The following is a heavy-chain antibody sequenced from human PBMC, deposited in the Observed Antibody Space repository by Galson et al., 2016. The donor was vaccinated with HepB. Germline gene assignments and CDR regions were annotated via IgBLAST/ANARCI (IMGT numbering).Heavy chain of an antibody. D-gene: IGHD2-21*01. Sequence: LRLSCAASGFTFSRIAMHWVRQAPGKGLKWVAVISYDGGSNYYADSVKGRFTISRDNSKNTLYLQMNSLGAEDSAVYYCARVIGGTLDALDTWGQGTMVTVSS. J-gene: IGHJ3*02. V-gene: IGHV3-30*04. CDR1: GFTFSRIA. CDR3: ARVIGGTLDALDT. CDR2: ISYDGGSN.